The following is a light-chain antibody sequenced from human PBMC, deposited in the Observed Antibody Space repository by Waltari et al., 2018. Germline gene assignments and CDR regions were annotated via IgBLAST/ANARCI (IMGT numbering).Light chain of an antibody. V-gene: IGKV1-39*01. J-gene: IGKJ5*01. CDR1: QSIRTY. Sequence: DIQLTQSPSSLSASVGDRVTITCRASQSIRTYLNWFQQKPRKAPNLLIYAASSLLSGVTSRLSGSGSGTDFTLTSTSLQPEELATYYFQQSFSTLITFGQGTRLEIK. CDR2: AAS. CDR3: QQSFSTLIT.